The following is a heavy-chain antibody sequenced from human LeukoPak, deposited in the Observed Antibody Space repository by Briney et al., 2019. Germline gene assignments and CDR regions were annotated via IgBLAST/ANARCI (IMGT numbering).Heavy chain of an antibody. Sequence: ALVKVSCKASGYAFTNYYMSWVRQAPGQGPEWMGAIDPSSGETQFAPKFEGRVTVTADTSTRTVYMEMSSLRSDDTAMYYCATYPGPAIQGSFDYWGQGTLVTVSS. CDR3: ATYPGPAIQGSFDY. V-gene: IGHV1-46*01. CDR1: GYAFTNYY. CDR2: IDPSSGET. J-gene: IGHJ4*02. D-gene: IGHD5-18*01.